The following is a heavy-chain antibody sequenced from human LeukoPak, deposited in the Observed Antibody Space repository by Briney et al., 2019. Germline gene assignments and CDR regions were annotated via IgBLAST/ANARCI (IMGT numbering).Heavy chain of an antibody. V-gene: IGHV3-43*02. D-gene: IGHD1-26*01. CDR3: TKDIERWENSPHFDN. Sequence: GGSLRLSCAASGFTFDDYAMHWVRQAPGKGLEWVSLISGDGGNTYYADSVKGRFTIFRDNTKNSLYLHMNSLRTEDTAFYFCTKDIERWENSPHFDNWGQGTLVTVSS. CDR2: ISGDGGNT. J-gene: IGHJ4*02. CDR1: GFTFDDYA.